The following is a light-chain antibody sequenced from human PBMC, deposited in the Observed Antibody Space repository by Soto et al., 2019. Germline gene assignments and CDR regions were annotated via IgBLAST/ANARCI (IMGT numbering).Light chain of an antibody. J-gene: IGKJ2*01. V-gene: IGKV3-11*01. CDR2: DAS. CDR3: QQRSNWPLYT. CDR1: QSFSSY. Sequence: EIVLTQSPATLSLSPGERATLSCRASQSFSSYLAWYQQKPGQAPMLLIYDASNRATGIPARFSGSGSGTAFTLTISSLEPEDFAVYYCQQRSNWPLYTFGQGTTLEIK.